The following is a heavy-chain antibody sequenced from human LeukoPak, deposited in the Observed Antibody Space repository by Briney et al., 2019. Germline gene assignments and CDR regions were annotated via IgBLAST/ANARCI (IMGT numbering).Heavy chain of an antibody. CDR1: GGSISSYY. CDR3: ARLGSSGWMGY. Sequence: SETLSLTCTVSGGSISSYYWSWIRQPPGKGLEWIGYIYYSGSTNYNPSLKSRVTISVDTSKNQFSLKLSSVTAADTAVYYCARLGSSGWMGYWGQETLVTVSS. CDR2: IYYSGST. V-gene: IGHV4-59*08. J-gene: IGHJ4*02. D-gene: IGHD6-19*01.